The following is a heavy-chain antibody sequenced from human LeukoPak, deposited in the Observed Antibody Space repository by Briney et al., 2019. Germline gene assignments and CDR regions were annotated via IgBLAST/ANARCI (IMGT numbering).Heavy chain of an antibody. V-gene: IGHV1-18*01. CDR2: ISGYNGNT. CDR1: GYTFSSYG. D-gene: IGHD5/OR15-5a*01. J-gene: IGHJ6*02. CDR3: ARPIVSDHYFYYGMDV. Sequence: ASVKVSCKTSGYTFSSYGINWVRQAPGQGFEWMGWISGYNGNTKYAQKFQGRVTMTTDTFTSTAYMELRSLRSDDTAVYYCARPIVSDHYFYYGMDVWGQGTTVTVSS.